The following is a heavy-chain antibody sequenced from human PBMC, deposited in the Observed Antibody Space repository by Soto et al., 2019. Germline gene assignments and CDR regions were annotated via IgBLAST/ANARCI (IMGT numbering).Heavy chain of an antibody. CDR2: IYYSGST. V-gene: IGHV4-30-4*01. D-gene: IGHD1-1*01. CDR1: GGSISSGDYY. CDR3: ARAWTEVFPSNYYFDY. Sequence: QVQLQESGPGLVKPSQTLSLTCTVSGGSISSGDYYWSWIRQPPGKGLEWIGYIYYSGSTYYNPSLKSRVTISVDTSKNQFSLKLSSVTAADTAVYYWARAWTEVFPSNYYFDYWGQGTLVTVSS. J-gene: IGHJ4*02.